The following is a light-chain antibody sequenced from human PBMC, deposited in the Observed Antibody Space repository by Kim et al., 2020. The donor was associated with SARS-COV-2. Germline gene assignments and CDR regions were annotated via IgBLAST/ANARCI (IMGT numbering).Light chain of an antibody. CDR2: DNS. CDR3: QSYDSSLTGYV. Sequence: QSVLTQPPSVSGAPGQRVTISCTGSSSNIGAGYDVHWYQQHPGTAPKLLIYDNSNRPSGIPDRFSGSKSGTSASLAITGLQAEDEADYYCQSYDSSLTGYVFGTGTEVTVL. J-gene: IGLJ1*01. CDR1: SSNIGAGYD. V-gene: IGLV1-40*01.